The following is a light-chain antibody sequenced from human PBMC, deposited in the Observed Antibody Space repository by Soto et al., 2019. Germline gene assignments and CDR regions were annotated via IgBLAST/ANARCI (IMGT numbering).Light chain of an antibody. Sequence: DIQMTHAASTLSASVGDRVTITCRASQSISSWLAWYQQKPGQAPKLLIYKASTLQSGVPSRFSGSGSGTEFTLAISSLQPDDSATYYCQQYNDNWTFGQGTKVDIK. CDR2: KAS. CDR3: QQYNDNWT. CDR1: QSISSW. J-gene: IGKJ1*01. V-gene: IGKV1-5*03.